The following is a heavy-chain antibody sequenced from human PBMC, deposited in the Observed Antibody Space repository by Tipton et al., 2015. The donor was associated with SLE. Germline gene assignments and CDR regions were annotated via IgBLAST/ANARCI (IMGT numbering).Heavy chain of an antibody. J-gene: IGHJ6*02. Sequence: QVQLVQSGPEVKKPGSSVKVSCKASGGTFSNYAISWVRQAPGQGLEWMGGIIPIFGTANYAQKFQGRVTITTDESTSTAYMELSSLRSEDPAVYYCACPRYCSSHSCHYPYGMDVWGQGTTVTVSS. CDR3: ACPRYCSSHSCHYPYGMDV. CDR2: IIPIFGTA. CDR1: GGTFSNYA. D-gene: IGHD2-2*01. V-gene: IGHV1-69*01.